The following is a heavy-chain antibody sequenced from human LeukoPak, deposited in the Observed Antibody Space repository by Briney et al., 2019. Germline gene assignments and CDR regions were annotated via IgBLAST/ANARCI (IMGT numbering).Heavy chain of an antibody. Sequence: SETLSLTCTVSGYSISSGYYWGWIRQPPGKGLEWIGSIYHSGSTYYNPSLKSRVTISVDTSKNQFSLKLSSVTAADTAVYYCARVGIPYYFDYWGQGTLVTVSS. D-gene: IGHD6-13*01. CDR3: ARVGIPYYFDY. J-gene: IGHJ4*02. CDR1: GYSISSGYY. V-gene: IGHV4-38-2*02. CDR2: IYHSGST.